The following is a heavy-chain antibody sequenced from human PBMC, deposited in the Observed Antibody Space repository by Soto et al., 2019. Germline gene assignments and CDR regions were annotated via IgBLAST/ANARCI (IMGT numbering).Heavy chain of an antibody. Sequence: EVQLLESGGGLVQPGGSLRLSCAASGFTFSSFALNWVRQAPGKGLEWVSIISGSADSTFYADSVKGRFTISRDNSKNMLYLQITSLRAEDTAVYYCAKTRGAMIYAISVYGMDVWGQGTTVTVSS. V-gene: IGHV3-23*01. CDR1: GFTFSSFA. CDR2: ISGSADST. CDR3: AKTRGAMIYAISVYGMDV. D-gene: IGHD2-8*01. J-gene: IGHJ6*02.